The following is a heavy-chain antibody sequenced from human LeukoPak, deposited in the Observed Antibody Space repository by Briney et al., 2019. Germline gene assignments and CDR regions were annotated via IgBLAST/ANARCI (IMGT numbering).Heavy chain of an antibody. D-gene: IGHD3-3*01. J-gene: IGHJ2*01. CDR2: IYYSGST. Sequence: SETLSLTCTVSGGSINSSSYYWGWIRQPPGKGLEWIGTIYYSGSTYYNPSLKSRVTISVDTSKNQFSLKLSSVTAADTAVFYCAAFWSGYGYFDLWGRGTLVTVSS. V-gene: IGHV4-39*07. CDR3: AAFWSGYGYFDL. CDR1: GGSINSSSYY.